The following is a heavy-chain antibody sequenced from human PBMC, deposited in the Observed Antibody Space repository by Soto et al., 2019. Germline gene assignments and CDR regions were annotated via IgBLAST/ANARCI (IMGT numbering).Heavy chain of an antibody. CDR1: EFTFSGYE. D-gene: IGHD6-13*01. CDR2: ISSNGITI. Sequence: PGGSLRLSCVASEFTFSGYEMNWVRQDPGKGLEWVSYISSNGITIYYTDSVKGRFTISRDNGKKSLYLQMNSLRAEDTAIYYCVRFGGAAAGPGDYWGQGTRVTVSS. J-gene: IGHJ4*02. V-gene: IGHV3-48*03. CDR3: VRFGGAAAGPGDY.